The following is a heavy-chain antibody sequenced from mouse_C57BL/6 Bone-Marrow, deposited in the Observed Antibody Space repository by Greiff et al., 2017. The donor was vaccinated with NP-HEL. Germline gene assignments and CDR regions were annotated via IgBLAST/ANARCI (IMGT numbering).Heavy chain of an antibody. D-gene: IGHD1-1*01. V-gene: IGHV5-17*01. Sequence: EVKLVESGGGLVKPGGSLKLSCAASGFTFSDYGMHWVRQAPEKGLEWVAYISSGRSTIYYADTVKGRFTISRDNAKNTLFLQMTSLRSEDTAMYYCARTYYYGSPDYWGQGTTLTVSS. CDR1: GFTFSDYG. J-gene: IGHJ2*01. CDR2: ISSGRSTI. CDR3: ARTYYYGSPDY.